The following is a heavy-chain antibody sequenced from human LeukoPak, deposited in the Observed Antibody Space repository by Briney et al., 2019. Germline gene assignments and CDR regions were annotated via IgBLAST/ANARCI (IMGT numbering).Heavy chain of an antibody. CDR2: IYHSGST. CDR3: ARALWFGETRLDY. CDR1: GGSISSGGYS. Sequence: PSQTLSLTCAVSGGSISSGGYSWSWIRQPPGKGLEWIGYIYHSGSTYYNPSLKSRVTISVDRSKNQFSLKLSSVTAADTAVYYCARALWFGETRLDYWGQGTLVTVSS. D-gene: IGHD3-10*01. V-gene: IGHV4-30-2*01. J-gene: IGHJ4*02.